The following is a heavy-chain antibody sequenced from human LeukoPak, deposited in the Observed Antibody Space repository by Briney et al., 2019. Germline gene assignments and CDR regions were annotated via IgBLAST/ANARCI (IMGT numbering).Heavy chain of an antibody. V-gene: IGHV3-23*01. CDR2: ISGSGGST. CDR1: GFTFSSYA. Sequence: GGSLRLTCAASGFTFSSYAMSWVRQAPGKGLEWVSAISGSGGSTYYADSVRGRFTISRDNSRNALYLQLSRLRVDDTAFYYCPKPLLTPGNWGPGTLVTVSS. J-gene: IGHJ4*02. D-gene: IGHD4-23*01. CDR3: PKPLLTPGN.